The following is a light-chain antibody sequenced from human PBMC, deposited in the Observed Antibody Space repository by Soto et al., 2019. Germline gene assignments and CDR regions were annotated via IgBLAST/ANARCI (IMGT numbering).Light chain of an antibody. CDR2: EVS. CDR3: SSYTSSSTWV. CDR1: SSDVGAYNY. J-gene: IGLJ3*02. Sequence: QSALTQPASVSGSPGQSITISCTGTSSDVGAYNYVSWYQQHPGKAPKLMIYEVSNRPSGVSDRFSGSRSGNTASLTISGLQAEDESDYYCSSYTSSSTWVFGGGTKPHRP. V-gene: IGLV2-14*01.